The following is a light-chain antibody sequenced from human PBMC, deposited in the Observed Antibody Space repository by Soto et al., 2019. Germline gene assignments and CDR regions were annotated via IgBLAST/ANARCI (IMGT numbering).Light chain of an antibody. CDR2: GAS. CDR3: QQYGSSPA. Sequence: TQSPVALSVSPGERATLSCRASQSVRSKLAWYQQKPGQAPRLLIYGASSRATGIPDRFSGSGSGTDFTLTISRLEPEDFAVYYCQQYGSSPAFGQGTKVDIK. J-gene: IGKJ1*01. CDR1: QSVRSK. V-gene: IGKV3-20*01.